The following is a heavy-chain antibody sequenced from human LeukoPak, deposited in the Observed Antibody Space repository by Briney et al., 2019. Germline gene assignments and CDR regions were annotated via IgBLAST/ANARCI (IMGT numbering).Heavy chain of an antibody. CDR3: ARRPTGGADYVGY. J-gene: IGHJ4*02. CDR1: GYSFTSYW. D-gene: IGHD3-10*01. Sequence: GESLKISCKGSGYSFTSYWIGWVRQMPGKGLEWMGIIYPGDSDARYSPSFQGQVTISADKSITTAYLQWSSLKASDTAMDYCARRPTGGADYVGYWGQGTLVTVSS. V-gene: IGHV5-51*03. CDR2: IYPGDSDA.